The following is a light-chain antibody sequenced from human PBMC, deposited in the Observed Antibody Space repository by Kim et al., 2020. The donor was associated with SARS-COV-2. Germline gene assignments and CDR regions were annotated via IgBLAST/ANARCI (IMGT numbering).Light chain of an antibody. V-gene: IGLV2-11*01. CDR1: SSDVGSYDY. Sequence: QSALTQPRSVSGSPGQSVTISCTGTSSDVGSYDYVSWYQQHPGKAPKLVMFGVTKRPSGVPDRFSGSKSANTASLTISGLQAEDEADYYCSSYAGTYTSVIFGGGTQLTVL. CDR2: GVT. CDR3: SSYAGTYTSVI. J-gene: IGLJ2*01.